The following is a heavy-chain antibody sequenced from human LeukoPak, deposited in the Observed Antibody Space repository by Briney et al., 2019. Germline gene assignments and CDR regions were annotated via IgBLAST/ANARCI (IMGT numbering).Heavy chain of an antibody. CDR2: MDYSGAT. CDR1: GGSISIYF. J-gene: IGHJ4*02. CDR3: ARGVRWAGPGDY. V-gene: IGHV4-59*01. Sequence: SETLSLTCTVSGGSISIYFWTWIRQPPGKGLEWIGYMDYSGATNFNPSLKSRVSVTLDMSKNQVSLRLSSVTAADTAVYYCARGVRWAGPGDYWGQGILVTVSS. D-gene: IGHD5-24*01.